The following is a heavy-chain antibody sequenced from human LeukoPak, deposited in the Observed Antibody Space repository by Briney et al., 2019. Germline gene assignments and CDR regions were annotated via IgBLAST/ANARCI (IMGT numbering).Heavy chain of an antibody. CDR2: VKQDESEK. V-gene: IGHV3-7*03. CDR1: GFTFSSYW. Sequence: GGSLRLSCAASGFTFSSYWMSWVRQAPGKGLERVANVKQDESEKYYVDSVKGRFTISRDNAKNSLYLQMNSLRAEDTAVYYCARKRVGSQLRDYWGQGTLVTVSS. CDR3: ARKRVGSQLRDY. J-gene: IGHJ4*02. D-gene: IGHD2-2*01.